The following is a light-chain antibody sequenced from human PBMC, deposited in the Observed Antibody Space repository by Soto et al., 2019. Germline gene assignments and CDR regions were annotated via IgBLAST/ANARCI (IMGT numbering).Light chain of an antibody. CDR2: DVS. J-gene: IGLJ1*01. CDR1: SSDVGGYNY. Sequence: QSVLTQPASVSGCRGQWIAISCTGTSSDVGGYNYVSWYQQHPGKAPKLMVYDVSNRPSGVSNRFSGSKSGNTASLTISGLQAEDEADYYCSSYTSSSTYVFGTGTKVTVL. V-gene: IGLV2-14*01. CDR3: SSYTSSSTYV.